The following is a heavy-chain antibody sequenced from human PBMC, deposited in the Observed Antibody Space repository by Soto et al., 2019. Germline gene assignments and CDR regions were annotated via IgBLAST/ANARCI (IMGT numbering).Heavy chain of an antibody. D-gene: IGHD2-2*01. CDR2: ISYDGSNK. J-gene: IGHJ6*02. V-gene: IGHV3-30-3*01. Sequence: QVQLVESGGGVVQPGRSLRLSCAASGFTFSSYAMHWVRQAPGKGLEGVAVISYDGSNKYYADSVKGRFTISRDNSTNTLYLQMNSLRAEDTAVYYCARDPWSLVVVPAARGYYYGMDVWGQETTVTVSS. CDR3: ARDPWSLVVVPAARGYYYGMDV. CDR1: GFTFSSYA.